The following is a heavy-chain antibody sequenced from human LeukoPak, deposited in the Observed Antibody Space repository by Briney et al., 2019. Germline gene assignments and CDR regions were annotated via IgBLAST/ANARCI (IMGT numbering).Heavy chain of an antibody. CDR3: ARHRAYSSSRYGWFDP. CDR1: GGSISSYY. V-gene: IGHV4-59*08. Sequence: SETLSLTCTVSGGSISSYYWSWIRQPPGKGLEWIGYIYYSGSTNYNPSLKSRVTISVDTSKNQFSLKLSSVTAADTAVYYCARHRAYSSSRYGWFDPWGQGTLVTVSS. J-gene: IGHJ5*02. CDR2: IYYSGST. D-gene: IGHD6-13*01.